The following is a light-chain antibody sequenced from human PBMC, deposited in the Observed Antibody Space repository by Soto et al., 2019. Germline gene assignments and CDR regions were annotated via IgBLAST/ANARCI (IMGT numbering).Light chain of an antibody. CDR2: AAS. CDR1: QGIGSY. V-gene: IGKV1-9*01. CDR3: QQLNSYPRT. Sequence: DIQFTHSPSFLSASVGDRVTITCRSSQGIGSYLAWYHQRPGKAPKLLIYAASTLQSGVPSRFSGSRSGTEFTLTISSLQPEDFATYYCQQLNSYPRTLGQGTKVDIK. J-gene: IGKJ1*01.